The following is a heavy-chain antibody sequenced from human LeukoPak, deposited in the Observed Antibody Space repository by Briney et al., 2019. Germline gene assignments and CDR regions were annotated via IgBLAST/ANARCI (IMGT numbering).Heavy chain of an antibody. CDR2: INHSGST. J-gene: IGHJ1*01. CDR3: ARVGYCSGGSCNFTYFQH. D-gene: IGHD2-15*01. V-gene: IGHV4-34*01. Sequence: PSETLSLTCAVYGGSFSGYYWSWIRQPPGKGLEWIGEINHSGSTNYNPSLKSRVTISVDTSKNQFSLKLSSVTAADTAVYYCARVGYCSGGSCNFTYFQHWGQGTLVTVSS. CDR1: GGSFSGYY.